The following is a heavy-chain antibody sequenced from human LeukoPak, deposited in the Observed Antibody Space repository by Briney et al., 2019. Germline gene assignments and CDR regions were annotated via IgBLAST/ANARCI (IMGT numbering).Heavy chain of an antibody. CDR3: ARKYSSSWYEVGVNYFDY. J-gene: IGHJ4*02. V-gene: IGHV1-46*01. D-gene: IGHD6-13*01. CDR2: INPSGGST. Sequence: ASVKVSCKASGYTFTSYYMHWVRQAPGQGLEWMGIINPSGGSTSYAQKFQGRVTMTRDTSISTAYMELSRLRSDGTAVYYCARKYSSSWYEVGVNYFDYWGQGTLVTVSS. CDR1: GYTFTSYY.